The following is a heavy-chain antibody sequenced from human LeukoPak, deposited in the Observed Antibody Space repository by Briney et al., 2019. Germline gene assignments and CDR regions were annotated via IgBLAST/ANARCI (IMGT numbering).Heavy chain of an antibody. J-gene: IGHJ4*02. V-gene: IGHV3-30-3*01. Sequence: PGGSLRLSCEASGFTFGSSAMHWVRQAPGKGLEWVALVSYDGDNEYNADSVKGRFSISRDRSKNTLYLQMNSLRAEDTAVYYCAKVYPTPDTAMVQYWGQGTLVTVSS. CDR2: VSYDGDNE. CDR3: AKVYPTPDTAMVQY. D-gene: IGHD5-18*01. CDR1: GFTFGSSA.